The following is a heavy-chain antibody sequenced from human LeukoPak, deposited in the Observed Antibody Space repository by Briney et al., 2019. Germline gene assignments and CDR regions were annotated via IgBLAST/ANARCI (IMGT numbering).Heavy chain of an antibody. D-gene: IGHD3-22*01. J-gene: IGHJ4*02. CDR3: ARGGWNKFDY. CDR2: IFYSGTA. V-gene: IGHV4-59*01. CDR1: GGSISSYY. Sequence: SETLSLTCTVSGGSISSYYWSWIRQPPGKGLEWIGFIFYSGTANYNPSLKSRVTISVDTSKNQFSLKLSSVTAAGTAVYYCARGGWNKFDYWGQGTLVTVSS.